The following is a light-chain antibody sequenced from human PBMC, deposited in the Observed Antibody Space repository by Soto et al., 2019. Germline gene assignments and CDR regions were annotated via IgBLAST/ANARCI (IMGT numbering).Light chain of an antibody. Sequence: EIVMTQSPASLSVAPGDGATLSCRASQSVASNVAWYQQKPGQGPRLLIHGASTRAAGVPARFSGSGSGTDVTLTINSLQSEDFAVYYCQQYHNWPPQYTFGQGTKLQIK. CDR2: GAS. CDR1: QSVASN. CDR3: QQYHNWPPQYT. V-gene: IGKV3-15*01. J-gene: IGKJ2*01.